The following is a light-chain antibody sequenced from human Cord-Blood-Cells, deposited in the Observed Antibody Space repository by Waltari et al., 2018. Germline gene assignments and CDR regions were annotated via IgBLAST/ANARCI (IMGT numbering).Light chain of an antibody. Sequence: QSPLTQPASVSGSPGRSITISRTGTSSDAGGYNYVFWYQQHPGQAPKRMIYDVSNRPSGVSNRFSGSKSGNTASLTISGLQAEDEADYYCSSYTSSSTLVFGGGTKLTVL. CDR2: DVS. CDR1: SSDAGGYNY. J-gene: IGLJ3*02. CDR3: SSYTSSSTLV. V-gene: IGLV2-14*01.